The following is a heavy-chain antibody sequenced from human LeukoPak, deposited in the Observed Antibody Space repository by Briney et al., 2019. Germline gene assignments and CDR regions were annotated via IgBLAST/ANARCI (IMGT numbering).Heavy chain of an antibody. CDR1: GFTFSSYS. CDR2: ISSSSSTT. J-gene: IGHJ5*02. CDR3: ARDRGFWFDP. Sequence: GGSLRLSCAASGFTFSSYSMNWVRQAPGKGLEWVSYISSSSSTTYYADSVKGRFTISRDNAKNSLYLQMNSLRAEDTAVYYCARDRGFWFDPWGQGTLVTVSS. V-gene: IGHV3-48*01.